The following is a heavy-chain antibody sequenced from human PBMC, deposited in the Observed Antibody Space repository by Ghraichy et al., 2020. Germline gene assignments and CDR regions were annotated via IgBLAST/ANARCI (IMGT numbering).Heavy chain of an antibody. CDR1: GFTFSSYA. CDR2: ISGSGGST. V-gene: IGHV3-23*01. Sequence: GGSLRLSCAASGFTFSSYAMSWVRQAPGKGLEWVSAISGSGGSTYYADSVKGRFTISRDNSKNTLYLQMNSLRAEDTAVYYCAKDKQRRDGILPLDYWGQGTLVTVSS. J-gene: IGHJ4*02. D-gene: IGHD1-26*01. CDR3: AKDKQRRDGILPLDY.